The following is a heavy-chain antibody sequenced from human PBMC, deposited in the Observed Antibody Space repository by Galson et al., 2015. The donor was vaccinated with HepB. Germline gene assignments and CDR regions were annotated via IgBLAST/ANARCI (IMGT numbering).Heavy chain of an antibody. CDR3: VTLSVGYCSGGSCYSYGYYYGMDV. D-gene: IGHD2-15*01. CDR1: GFTFSSYA. J-gene: IGHJ6*02. CDR2: ISSNGGST. Sequence: SLRLSCAASGFTFSSYAMHWVRQAPGKGLEYVSAISSNGGSTYYADSVKGRFTISRDNSKNTLYLQMSSLRAEDTAVYYCVTLSVGYCSGGSCYSYGYYYGMDVWGQGTTVTVSS. V-gene: IGHV3-64D*06.